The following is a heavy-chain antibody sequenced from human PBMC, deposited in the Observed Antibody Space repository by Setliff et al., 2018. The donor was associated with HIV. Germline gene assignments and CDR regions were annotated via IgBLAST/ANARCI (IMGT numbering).Heavy chain of an antibody. D-gene: IGHD1-7*01. Sequence: SETLSLTCAVYGGSFSGYYWSWIRQPPGKGLEWIGEINHSGSTNYNPSLKSRVTISVDTSKNQFSLKLSSVTAADTAVHYCARDRYTWNYGKNYMDVWGKGTTVTVSS. CDR1: GGSFSGYY. CDR3: ARDRYTWNYGKNYMDV. J-gene: IGHJ6*03. V-gene: IGHV4-34*01. CDR2: INHSGST.